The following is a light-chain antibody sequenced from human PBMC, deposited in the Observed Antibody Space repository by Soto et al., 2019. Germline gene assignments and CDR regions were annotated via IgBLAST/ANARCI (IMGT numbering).Light chain of an antibody. V-gene: IGKV3-11*01. J-gene: IGKJ4*02. CDR3: RQRTKCPPDT. CDR1: QSVSSY. Sequence: EIVVTLSLAALSLSTGERATLSCRASQSVSSYLAWYQQKPGQAPRLLIYDASNRATGIPARFSGSGSGTDFTLTISSLVQEEDAVRYCRQRTKCPPDTFGEGTKVDI. CDR2: DAS.